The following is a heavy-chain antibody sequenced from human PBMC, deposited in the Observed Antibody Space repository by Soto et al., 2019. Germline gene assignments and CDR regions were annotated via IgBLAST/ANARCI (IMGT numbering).Heavy chain of an antibody. CDR3: AVAVAGPTAIGY. J-gene: IGHJ4*02. Sequence: PGGSLRLSCAASGFTFSSYSMNWVRQAPGKGLEWVAFISYSGSNKYYADSVKGRFTISRDNSKNTLYLQMNSLRTEDTAVYYCAVAVAGPTAIGYWGQGTLVTVS. V-gene: IGHV3-30*03. CDR2: ISYSGSNK. CDR1: GFTFSSYS. D-gene: IGHD6-19*01.